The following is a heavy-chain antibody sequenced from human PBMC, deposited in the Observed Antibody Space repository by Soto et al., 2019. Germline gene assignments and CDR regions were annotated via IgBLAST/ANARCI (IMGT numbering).Heavy chain of an antibody. Sequence: QVQLVQSGAEVKKPGASVKVSCKASGYTFTSYDINWVRQATGQGLEWMGWMNPNSGNTGYAQKFQGRVTMTRNTSISTAYMELSSLRSEDTAVYYCASGCSGGSCIYYYYYGMDVWGQGTMVTVSS. D-gene: IGHD2-15*01. V-gene: IGHV1-8*01. CDR2: MNPNSGNT. CDR1: GYTFTSYD. J-gene: IGHJ6*02. CDR3: ASGCSGGSCIYYYYYGMDV.